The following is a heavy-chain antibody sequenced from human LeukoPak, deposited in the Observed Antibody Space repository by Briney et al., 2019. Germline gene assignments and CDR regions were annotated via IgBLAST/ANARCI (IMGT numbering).Heavy chain of an antibody. CDR1: GGSFSGYY. J-gene: IGHJ4*02. Sequence: SETLSLTCAVYGGSFSGYYWSWIRQPPGKGLEWIGEINHSGSTNYNPSLKSRVTISVDTSKNQFSLKLSSVTAADTAVYYCARGGPLYYYGSGKFDYWGQGTLVTVSS. D-gene: IGHD3-10*01. CDR2: INHSGST. V-gene: IGHV4-34*01. CDR3: ARGGPLYYYGSGKFDY.